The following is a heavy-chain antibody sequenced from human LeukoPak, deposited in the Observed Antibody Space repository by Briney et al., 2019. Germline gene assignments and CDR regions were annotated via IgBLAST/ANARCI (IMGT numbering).Heavy chain of an antibody. CDR2: INANNGDT. Sequence: ASVKVSCKASVYTFTTYGISWVGQAPGQGLEWMGWINANNGDTHYAQKLQGRITMTTDTSTSTVYMELRSLRSDDTAVYYCTRDFVLLTSYDVFENWGQGTLVTVSS. V-gene: IGHV1-18*01. D-gene: IGHD3-3*01. J-gene: IGHJ4*02. CDR3: TRDFVLLTSYDVFEN. CDR1: VYTFTTYG.